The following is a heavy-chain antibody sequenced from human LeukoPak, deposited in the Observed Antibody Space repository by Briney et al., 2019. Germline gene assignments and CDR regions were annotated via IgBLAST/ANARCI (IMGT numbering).Heavy chain of an antibody. J-gene: IGHJ4*02. Sequence: PGGSLRLSCAASGFTFSNYAMYWVRQAPGKGLEWVAFTTYDGSDKYYGDSVKGRFTISRDNSKNTLYLQMNSLRAEDTAVYYCPKDRANPWSSDYWGQGTLVTVSS. CDR1: GFTFSNYA. V-gene: IGHV3-30*02. D-gene: IGHD3-10*01. CDR3: PKDRANPWSSDY. CDR2: TTYDGSDK.